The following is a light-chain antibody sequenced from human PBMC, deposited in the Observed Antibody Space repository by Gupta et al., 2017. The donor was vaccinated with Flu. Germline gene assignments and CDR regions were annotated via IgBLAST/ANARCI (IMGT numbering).Light chain of an antibody. J-gene: IGLJ3*02. CDR2: SNN. CDR3: AAWDDGLNAHWV. CDR1: SSNIGSNT. V-gene: IGLV1-44*01. Sequence: QSVLTQPLSASGTPGQRVTISCSGSSSNIGSNTVNWYQQPPGTAPKPLIYSNNQRPSGVPDRFSGSKSGTSASLAISGLQSEDEADYYCAAWDDGLNAHWVFGGGTKLTVL.